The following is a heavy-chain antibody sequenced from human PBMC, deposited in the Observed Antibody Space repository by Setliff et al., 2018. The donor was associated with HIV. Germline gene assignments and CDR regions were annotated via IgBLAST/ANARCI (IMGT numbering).Heavy chain of an antibody. V-gene: IGHV4-39*01. J-gene: IGHJ3*01. Sequence: PSETLSLTCTVSGGSIIINDYYWGWIRQSPGKGLEWIGSIVYSGTTYYNVSLESRVTISVDTSKNQFSLKLSSVTAADTAVYYCVRSGYSGHFDVWGQGTMVTVS. CDR1: GGSIIINDYY. D-gene: IGHD5-12*01. CDR3: VRSGYSGHFDV. CDR2: IVYSGTT.